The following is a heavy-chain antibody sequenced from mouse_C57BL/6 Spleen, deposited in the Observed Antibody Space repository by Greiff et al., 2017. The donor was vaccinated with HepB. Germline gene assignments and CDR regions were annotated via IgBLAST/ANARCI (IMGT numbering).Heavy chain of an antibody. D-gene: IGHD3-2*02. V-gene: IGHV1-52*01. CDR2: IDPSDSET. CDR1: GYTFTSYW. Sequence: QVQLQQPGAELVRPGSSVKLSCKASGYTFTSYWMHWVKQRPIQGLEWIGNIDPSDSETHYNQKFKDKATLTVDKSSSTAYMQLSSLTSEESAVYYCARRSSGYDYFDYWGQGTTLTVSS. CDR3: ARRSSGYDYFDY. J-gene: IGHJ2*01.